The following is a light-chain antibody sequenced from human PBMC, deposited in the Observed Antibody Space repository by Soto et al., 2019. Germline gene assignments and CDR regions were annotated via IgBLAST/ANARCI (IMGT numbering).Light chain of an antibody. V-gene: IGLV1-51*01. Sequence: QSVLTQPPSVSAAPGQEVTISCSGSSSNIGKNYVSWYQQVPGTAPKLLIYDNNNRPSGIPDRFSGSKSGTSATLGITGLQTGDEADYYCGTWDSTLSGVVFGGGTKLTVL. CDR2: DNN. CDR3: GTWDSTLSGVV. J-gene: IGLJ3*02. CDR1: SSNIGKNY.